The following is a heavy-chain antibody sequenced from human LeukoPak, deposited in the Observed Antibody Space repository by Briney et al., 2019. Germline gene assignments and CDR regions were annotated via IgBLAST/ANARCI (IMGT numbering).Heavy chain of an antibody. V-gene: IGHV1-18*01. Sequence: ASVKVSCKASGGTFSSYAISWVRQAPGQGLEWMGWISAYNDNTNYAQKFQGRVTMTTDTSTSTAYMELRSPRSDDTAVYYCARERQPYCGGDCSSDYWGQGTLVTVSS. CDR3: ARERQPYCGGDCSSDY. J-gene: IGHJ4*02. CDR2: ISAYNDNT. D-gene: IGHD2-21*02. CDR1: GGTFSSYA.